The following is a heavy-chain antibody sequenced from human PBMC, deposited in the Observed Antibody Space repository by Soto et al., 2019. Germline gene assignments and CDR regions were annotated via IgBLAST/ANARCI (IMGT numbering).Heavy chain of an antibody. V-gene: IGHV3-33*01. CDR2: IWYDGSNK. J-gene: IGHJ4*02. Sequence: PGGSLRPYCAASGFTFSSYGMHWARQAPGKGLEWVAVIWYDGSNKYYADSVKGRFTISGDNSKNTLYLQMNSLRAEDTAVYYCARESDYDFWSGYYTGYSLPRAMDYWGQGT. CDR1: GFTFSSYG. CDR3: ARESDYDFWSGYYTGYSLPRAMDY. D-gene: IGHD3-3*01.